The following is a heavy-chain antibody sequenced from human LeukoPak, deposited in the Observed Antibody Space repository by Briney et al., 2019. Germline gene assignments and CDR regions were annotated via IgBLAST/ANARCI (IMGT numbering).Heavy chain of an antibody. Sequence: GGSLRLSCAASGFTFSSYAMSWVRQAPGKGLEWVSAISGSGGSTYYADSVKGRFTISRDNSKNTLYLQMNSLRAEDTAVYYCAKAPPRRSGFEVGYYMDVWAKGTTVPVPS. V-gene: IGHV3-23*01. CDR2: ISGSGGST. CDR1: GFTFSSYA. CDR3: AKAPPRRSGFEVGYYMDV. J-gene: IGHJ6*03. D-gene: IGHD1-14*01.